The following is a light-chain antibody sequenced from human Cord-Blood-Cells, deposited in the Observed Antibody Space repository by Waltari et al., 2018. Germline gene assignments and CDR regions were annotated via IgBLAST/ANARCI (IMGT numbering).Light chain of an antibody. CDR1: SSDVGGYNY. J-gene: IGLJ3*02. CDR2: EVS. Sequence: QSALTQPASVSGSPGQSITISCTGTSSDVGGYNYVSWYQQHPGKAPKRMIYEVSNRPSGVSNLFSGSKSGNTASLTISGLQAEDEADYYCSSYTSSSTWVFGGGTKLTVL. CDR3: SSYTSSSTWV. V-gene: IGLV2-14*01.